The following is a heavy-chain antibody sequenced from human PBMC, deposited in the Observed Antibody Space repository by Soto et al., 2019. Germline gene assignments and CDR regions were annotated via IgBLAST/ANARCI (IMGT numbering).Heavy chain of an antibody. J-gene: IGHJ4*02. CDR1: GFTFSSYA. D-gene: IGHD5-18*01. V-gene: IGHV3-23*01. CDR3: AIRRGYSYGLNY. CDR2: ISGSGGST. Sequence: GGSLRLSCAASGFTFSSYAMSWVRQAPGKGLEWVSAISGSGGSTYYADSVKGRFTISRDNSKNTLYLQMNSLRAEDTAVYYCAIRRGYSYGLNYWGQGTLVTVSS.